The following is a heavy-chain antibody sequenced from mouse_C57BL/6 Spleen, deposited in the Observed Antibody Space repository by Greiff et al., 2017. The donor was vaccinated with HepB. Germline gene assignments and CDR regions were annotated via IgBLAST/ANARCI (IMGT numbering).Heavy chain of an antibody. J-gene: IGHJ4*01. V-gene: IGHV5-17*01. Sequence: DVKLQESGGGSVKPGGSLKLSCAASGFTFSDYGMHWVRQAPEKGLEWVAYISSGSSTIYYADTVKGRFTISRDNAKNTLFLQMTSLRSEDTAMYYCARGGAMDYWGQGTSVTVSS. CDR3: ARGGAMDY. CDR2: ISSGSSTI. CDR1: GFTFSDYG.